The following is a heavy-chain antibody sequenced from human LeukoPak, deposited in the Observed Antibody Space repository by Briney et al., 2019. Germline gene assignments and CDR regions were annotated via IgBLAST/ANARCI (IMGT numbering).Heavy chain of an antibody. CDR1: GGSVSSGSYY. CDR3: ARIYSYGTYNWFDP. J-gene: IGHJ5*02. D-gene: IGHD5-18*01. CDR2: INHSGST. V-gene: IGHV4-61*01. Sequence: SETLSLTCTVSGGSVSSGSYYWSWIRQPPGKGLEWIGEINHSGSTNYNPSLKSRVTISVDTSKNQFSLKLSSVTAADTAVYYCARIYSYGTYNWFDPWGQGTLVTVSS.